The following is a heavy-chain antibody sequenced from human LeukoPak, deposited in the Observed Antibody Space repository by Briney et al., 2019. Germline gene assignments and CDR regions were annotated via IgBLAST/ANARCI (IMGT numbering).Heavy chain of an antibody. CDR2: ISGSGGST. CDR1: GFTFSSYA. D-gene: IGHD2-15*01. Sequence: PGGSLRLSCAASGFTFSSYAMSWVRQAPGKGLEWVSAISGSGGSTYYADSVKGRFTISRDNSKNTLYLQMNSLRAEDTAVYYCAKVPRYCSGGSCYGGYFQHWGQGTLVTVSS. V-gene: IGHV3-23*01. J-gene: IGHJ1*01. CDR3: AKVPRYCSGGSCYGGYFQH.